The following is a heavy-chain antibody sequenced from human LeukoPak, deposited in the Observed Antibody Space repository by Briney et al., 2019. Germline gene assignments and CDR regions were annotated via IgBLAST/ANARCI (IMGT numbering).Heavy chain of an antibody. V-gene: IGHV1-18*01. D-gene: IGHD3-3*01. Sequence: ASVKVSCKASGYTFTSYGISWVRQAPGQGLEWVGWISANNGNTNYAQKLQGRVTMTTDPSTSIAYMELRSLRSDDTAVYYCARDKGQTLRFLEWFPFNPWGQGNRVTVPS. CDR2: ISANNGNT. CDR1: GYTFTSYG. CDR3: ARDKGQTLRFLEWFPFNP. J-gene: IGHJ5*02.